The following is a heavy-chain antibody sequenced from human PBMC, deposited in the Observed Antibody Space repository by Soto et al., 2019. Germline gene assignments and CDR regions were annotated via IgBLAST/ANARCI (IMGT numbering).Heavy chain of an antibody. Sequence: EVQLVESGGGLVQPGGSRRVSCAASGFSFSNYAMNWVRQAPGKGLEWVSYISIGSGSIFYADSVKGRFTISRDDAKNSLYMQMNTLRHEDTVVYYCVRDDRWAFDFWGQGTMVTVSS. J-gene: IGHJ3*01. D-gene: IGHD3-22*01. CDR3: VRDDRWAFDF. CDR1: GFSFSNYA. V-gene: IGHV3-48*02. CDR2: ISIGSGSI.